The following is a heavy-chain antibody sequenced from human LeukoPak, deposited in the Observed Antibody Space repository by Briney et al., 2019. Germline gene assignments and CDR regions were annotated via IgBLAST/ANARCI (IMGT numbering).Heavy chain of an antibody. CDR1: GFTFNNAW. CDR2: IKSKNVGGTT. CDR3: TSHAAFDP. J-gene: IGHJ5*02. Sequence: GGSLRLSCVASGFTFNNAWMNWVRQVPGKGLEWVGRIKSKNVGGTTDYAAPVKGRFTISRDDSKNTVYLQMNSLKIEDTAVYYCTSHAAFDPWGQGTLVTVSS. V-gene: IGHV3-15*01.